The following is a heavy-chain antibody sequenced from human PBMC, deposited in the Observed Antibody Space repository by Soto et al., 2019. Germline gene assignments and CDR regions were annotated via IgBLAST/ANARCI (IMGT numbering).Heavy chain of an antibody. CDR3: ARGKRNLVVVPAAILYV. D-gene: IGHD2-2*01. Sequence: ASVKVSCKASGYTFRDYYMHWVRQAPGQGLEWMGWINPNSGITKYAQKFQGRVTMTSDTSITTAYMDLNKLRSDDTATYYCARGKRNLVVVPAAILYVWGQGTTVTVSS. CDR1: GYTFRDYY. J-gene: IGHJ6*02. CDR2: INPNSGIT. V-gene: IGHV1-2*02.